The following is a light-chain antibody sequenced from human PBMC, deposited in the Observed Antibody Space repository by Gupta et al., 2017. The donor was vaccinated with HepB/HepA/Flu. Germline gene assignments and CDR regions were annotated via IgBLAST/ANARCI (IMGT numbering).Light chain of an antibody. J-gene: IGKJ2*02. CDR3: QQTNSTPCT. CDR1: QGISSY. Sequence: DIQMTQSPSSLSASVGDRVTITCRASQGISSYLSWYQQKPGTAPKLLIYSAFRLQSGVPSRFSGSGSGTDFTLTITRRQPEDSATYYCQQTNSTPCTFGQGTQMEIK. V-gene: IGKV1-39*01. CDR2: SAF.